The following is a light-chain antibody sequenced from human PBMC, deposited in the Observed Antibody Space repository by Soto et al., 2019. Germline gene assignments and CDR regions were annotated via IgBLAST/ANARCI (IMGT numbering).Light chain of an antibody. Sequence: EIVMTQSPATLSVSPGERATLSCRASQSVSSNLAWYQQKPGQAPRLLIYGASTMATGIPARFSGSGSGTEVTLTIISLQSEDFAVYYCQQYNKWAAPYTFGQGTKLEIK. CDR1: QSVSSN. CDR2: GAS. J-gene: IGKJ2*01. CDR3: QQYNKWAAPYT. V-gene: IGKV3-15*01.